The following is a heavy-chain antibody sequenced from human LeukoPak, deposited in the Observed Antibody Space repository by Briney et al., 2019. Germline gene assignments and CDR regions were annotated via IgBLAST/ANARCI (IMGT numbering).Heavy chain of an antibody. D-gene: IGHD6-19*01. CDR3: ARDLWSSGWPRGY. CDR2: ISADNGNT. CDR1: GYTFTTYG. Sequence: ASVKVSCKASGYTFTTYGISWVRQAPGQGLEWMGWISADNGNTHYAQKVQGRVTMTTDTSTSTAYMELRSLGSDDTAVYYCARDLWSSGWPRGYWGQGTLVTVSS. V-gene: IGHV1-18*01. J-gene: IGHJ4*02.